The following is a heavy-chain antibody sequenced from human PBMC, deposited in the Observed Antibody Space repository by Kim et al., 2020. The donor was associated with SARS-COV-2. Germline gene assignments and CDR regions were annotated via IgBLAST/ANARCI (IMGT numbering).Heavy chain of an antibody. Sequence: ASVKVSCKASGYTFSNYAIHWVRQAPGKRLECMGWIIGGNGNTYDSPKFQCRVTFTRDTSATTAYMELSSLRSEDTAIYYCARGGGPGLGYWGQGTLVTVSS. CDR1: GYTFSNYA. D-gene: IGHD2-15*01. CDR3: ARGGGPGLGY. J-gene: IGHJ4*02. CDR2: IIGGNGNT. V-gene: IGHV1-3*01.